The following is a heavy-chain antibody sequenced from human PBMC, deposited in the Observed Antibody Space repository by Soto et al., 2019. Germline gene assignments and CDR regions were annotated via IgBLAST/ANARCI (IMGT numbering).Heavy chain of an antibody. D-gene: IGHD1-26*01. Sequence: ASVKVSWKASGYTLTSYCMHWVRQAPGQRLEWMGWINAGNGNTKYSQKIQGRVTITRDTSASTAYMELSSLRSEDTAVYYCARALMGATEGWFDPWGQGTLVTVSS. CDR1: GYTLTSYC. V-gene: IGHV1-3*01. CDR3: ARALMGATEGWFDP. CDR2: INAGNGNT. J-gene: IGHJ5*02.